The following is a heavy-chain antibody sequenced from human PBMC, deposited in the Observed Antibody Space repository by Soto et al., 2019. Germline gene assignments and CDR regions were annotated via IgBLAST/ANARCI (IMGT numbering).Heavy chain of an antibody. J-gene: IGHJ4*01. Sequence: EVQLVESGGGLVKPGGSLRLSCAASGFTFSSYSMNWVRQAPGKGLEWVSSISSSSSYIYYAHSVKGRFTISRDNATNSLSLKMNSLKAEDTAVYYCAIPPQRGLWELVYWGQGTLVTVSS. D-gene: IGHD3-16*01. CDR1: GFTFSSYS. CDR2: ISSSSSYI. CDR3: AIPPQRGLWELVY. V-gene: IGHV3-21*01.